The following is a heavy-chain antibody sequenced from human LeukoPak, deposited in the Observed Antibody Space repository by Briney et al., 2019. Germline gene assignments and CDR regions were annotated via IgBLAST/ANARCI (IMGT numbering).Heavy chain of an antibody. CDR3: ARANCSSTSCHKYGMDV. V-gene: IGHV4-34*01. CDR1: GGSFSGYY. Sequence: SETLSLTCAVYGGSFSGYYWSWIRQPPGKGLEWIGEINHSGSTNYNPSLKSRVTISVDTSKNQFSLKLSSVTAADTAVYYCARANCSSTSCHKYGMDVWGQGTTVTVSS. J-gene: IGHJ6*02. D-gene: IGHD2-2*01. CDR2: INHSGST.